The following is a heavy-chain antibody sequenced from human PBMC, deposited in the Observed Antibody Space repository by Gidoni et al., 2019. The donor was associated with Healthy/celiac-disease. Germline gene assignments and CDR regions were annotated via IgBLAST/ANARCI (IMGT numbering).Heavy chain of an antibody. V-gene: IGHV3-30*04. CDR2: ISYDGRNK. CDR3: ARDAFRPGASYGPLDY. Sequence: QVQVVESGGGVVQPGRSLRLSCAASGFTFSTYAMHWVRQAPGKGLEWVAVISYDGRNKYYADSVKGRFTISRDNSKNTLYLQMNSLRAEDTAVYYCARDAFRPGASYGPLDYWGQGTLVTVSS. J-gene: IGHJ4*02. D-gene: IGHD5-18*01. CDR1: GFTFSTYA.